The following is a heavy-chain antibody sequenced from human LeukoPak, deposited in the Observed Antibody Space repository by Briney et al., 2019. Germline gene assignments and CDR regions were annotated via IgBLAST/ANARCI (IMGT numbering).Heavy chain of an antibody. CDR1: GFTFSSYS. Sequence: PGGSLRLSCAASGFTFSSYSMNWVRQAPGKGLEWVSSIISSSSYIYYADSVKGRFTISRDNAKNSLYLQMNSLRAEDTAVYYCARVECSGGSCYLSDYYYYYMDVWGKGTTVTVSS. V-gene: IGHV3-21*01. J-gene: IGHJ6*03. D-gene: IGHD2-15*01. CDR3: ARVECSGGSCYLSDYYYYYMDV. CDR2: IISSSSYI.